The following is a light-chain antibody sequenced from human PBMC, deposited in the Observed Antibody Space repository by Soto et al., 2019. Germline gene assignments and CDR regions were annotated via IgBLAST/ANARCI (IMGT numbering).Light chain of an antibody. Sequence: DIQMTQSPSTLSASVGDRVTITCRASQSISSWLDWYQQKPGKAPKLLIYKASSLESGVPSRFSGSGSGTEFTLTISSLQPDDFATYYGQQYNSYPWTFGQGTKVEIK. V-gene: IGKV1-5*03. CDR1: QSISSW. CDR3: QQYNSYPWT. CDR2: KAS. J-gene: IGKJ1*01.